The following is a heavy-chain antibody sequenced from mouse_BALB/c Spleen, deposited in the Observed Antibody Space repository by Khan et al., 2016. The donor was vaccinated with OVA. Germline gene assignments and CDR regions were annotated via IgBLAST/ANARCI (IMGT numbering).Heavy chain of an antibody. J-gene: IGHJ2*01. CDR3: ARKNGSDLDY. D-gene: IGHD1-1*01. CDR1: GYSFTGYF. Sequence: EVQLQESGPELVKPGASVKISCKASGYSFTGYFMNWVMQSHGKSLEWIGRINPHIGETFYNQKFVGKATLTVDESSSTAHMELRSLASEDSAVYFCARKNGSDLDYWGQGTTLTVSS. CDR2: INPHIGET. V-gene: IGHV1-20*02.